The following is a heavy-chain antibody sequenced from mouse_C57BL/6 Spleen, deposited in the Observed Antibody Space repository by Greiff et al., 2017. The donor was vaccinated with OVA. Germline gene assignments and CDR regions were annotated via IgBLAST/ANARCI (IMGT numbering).Heavy chain of an antibody. CDR2: ISYDGSN. CDR3: AREGLPIYAMDY. Sequence: VQLQQSGPGLVKPSQSLSLTCSVTGYSITSGYYWNWIRQFPGNKLEWMGYISYDGSNNYNPSLKNRISITRDTSKNQFFLKLNSVTTEDTATYYCAREGLPIYAMDYWGQGTSVTVSS. CDR1: GYSITSGYY. V-gene: IGHV3-6*01. J-gene: IGHJ4*01. D-gene: IGHD3-1*01.